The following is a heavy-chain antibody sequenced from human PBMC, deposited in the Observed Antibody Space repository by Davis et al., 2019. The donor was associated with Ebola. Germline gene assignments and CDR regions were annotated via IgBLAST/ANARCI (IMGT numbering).Heavy chain of an antibody. CDR2: ISSSSYI. CDR3: ARDLGRVATIGFDY. Sequence: GESLKISCAASGFTFSSYSMNWVRQAPGKGLEWVSSISSSSYIYYADSVKGRFTISRDNAKNSLYLQMNSLRAEDTAVYYCARDLGRVATIGFDYWGQGTLVTVSS. D-gene: IGHD5-12*01. V-gene: IGHV3-21*01. CDR1: GFTFSSYS. J-gene: IGHJ4*02.